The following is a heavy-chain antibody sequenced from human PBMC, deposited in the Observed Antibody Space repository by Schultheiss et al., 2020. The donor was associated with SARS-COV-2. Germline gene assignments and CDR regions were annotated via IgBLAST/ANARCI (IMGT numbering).Heavy chain of an antibody. D-gene: IGHD3-3*01. V-gene: IGHV3-23*01. Sequence: GGSLRLSCAASGFTFSSYGMHWVRQAPGKGLEWVSGISWNSGSIGYADSVKGRFTISRDNSKNTLDLQMNSLRGEDTAIYYCVKDPAAFGAVIGLDPWGQGTLVTVSS. CDR2: ISWNSGSI. J-gene: IGHJ5*02. CDR1: GFTFSSYG. CDR3: VKDPAAFGAVIGLDP.